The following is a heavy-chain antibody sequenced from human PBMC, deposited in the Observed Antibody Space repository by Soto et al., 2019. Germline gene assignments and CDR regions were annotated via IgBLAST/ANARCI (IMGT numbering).Heavy chain of an antibody. CDR3: AIADILDYHYAMDV. Sequence: ASVKVSCKAGGYTFSDYYIQWVRQAPGQGLEYMGWISPKSGGFITHAPKFQGRVTMTRDTSTGTFYMELSSLRSDDTAVYYCAIADILDYHYAMDVWGQGTTVTVSS. D-gene: IGHD5-12*01. V-gene: IGHV1-2*02. CDR1: GYTFSDYY. J-gene: IGHJ6*02. CDR2: ISPKSGGFI.